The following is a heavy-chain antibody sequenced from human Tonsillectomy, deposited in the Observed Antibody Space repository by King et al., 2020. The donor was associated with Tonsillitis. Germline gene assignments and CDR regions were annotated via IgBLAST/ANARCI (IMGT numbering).Heavy chain of an antibody. V-gene: IGHV5-51*01. D-gene: IGHD2-8*01. CDR2: IYPDDSDT. CDR1: GYSFTSYW. CDR3: ARHYCTTGICLSFDY. Sequence: QLVQSGAEVKKPGESLKISCKGSGYSFTSYWIGWVRQMPGKGLEWMGIIYPDDSDTRYSPSFQGHVTISADKSISTAYLQWSSLKASDTAMYYCARHYCTTGICLSFDYWGQGTLVTVSS. J-gene: IGHJ4*02.